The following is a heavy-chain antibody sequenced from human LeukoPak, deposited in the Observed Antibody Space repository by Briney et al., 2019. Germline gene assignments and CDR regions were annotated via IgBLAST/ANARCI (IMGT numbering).Heavy chain of an antibody. CDR2: IYYSGNA. V-gene: IGHV4-39*02. Sequence: SETLSLTCTVSGGSIGSSSYYWGWIRQPPGKGLEWIGSIYYSGNAYYNPSLRSRVSISVDTSKNHFSLKLSSLTAADTAVYYCARSWYYGSGRYYPDWFDPWGQGTLVTVSS. J-gene: IGHJ5*02. CDR1: GGSIGSSSYY. D-gene: IGHD3-10*01. CDR3: ARSWYYGSGRYYPDWFDP.